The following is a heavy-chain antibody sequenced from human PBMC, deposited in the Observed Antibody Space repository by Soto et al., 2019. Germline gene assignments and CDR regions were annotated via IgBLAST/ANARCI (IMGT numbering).Heavy chain of an antibody. CDR2: IKSKTDGGTT. D-gene: IGHD1-1*01. CDR1: GFTFSNAW. J-gene: IGHJ6*02. V-gene: IGHV3-15*01. CDR3: TTDPGSLPNRIYYYYGMDV. Sequence: LRLSCAASGFTFSNAWMSWVRQAPGKGLGWVGRIKSKTDGGTTDYAAPVKGRFTISRDDSKNTLYLQMNSLKTEDTAVYYCTTDPGSLPNRIYYYYGMDVWGQVTTVTVSS.